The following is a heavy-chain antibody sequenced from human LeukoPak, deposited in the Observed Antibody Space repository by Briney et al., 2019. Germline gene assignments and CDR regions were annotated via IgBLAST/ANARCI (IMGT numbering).Heavy chain of an antibody. J-gene: IGHJ5*02. V-gene: IGHV4-59*08. CDR1: GGSISGYY. CDR2: IYYSGST. CDR3: LRHSAHLQVSHLRWFDP. D-gene: IGHD2-15*01. Sequence: WGTLSLTCTVSGGSISGYYWSWVRQAPGKGLEWIGYIYYSGSTNYNPSVMSRVTISVDTAKNQFSLMLTSVPAEDTSLHYFLRHSAHLQVSHLRWFDPGGQGTLVTVSS.